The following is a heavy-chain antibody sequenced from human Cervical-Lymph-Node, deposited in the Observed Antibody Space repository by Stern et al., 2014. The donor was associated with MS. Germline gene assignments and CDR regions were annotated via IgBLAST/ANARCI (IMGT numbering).Heavy chain of an antibody. Sequence: EDQLVESGVGLVQPGGSLRLSCAASGFTFSGTAMNWVRQAPGKGLDWVSGIGSDGSTHYADSVKGRFTISRDNSKNTVWLQMSSLRTEDTAVYYCAKDLWAYAAMDVWGQGTAVTVSS. J-gene: IGHJ6*02. V-gene: IGHV3-23*04. CDR1: GFTFSGTA. D-gene: IGHD2-2*01. CDR3: AKDLWAYAAMDV. CDR2: IGSDGST.